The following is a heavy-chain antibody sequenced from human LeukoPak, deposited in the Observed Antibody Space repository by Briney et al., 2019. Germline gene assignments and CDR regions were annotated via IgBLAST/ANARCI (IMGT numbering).Heavy chain of an antibody. CDR2: IYYSGST. D-gene: IGHD3-3*01. V-gene: IGHV4-59*01. Sequence: SETLSLTCTVSGGSISSYYWSWIRQPPGKGLEWIGYIYYSGSTNYNPSLKSRVTISVDTSKNQFSLRLTSVTAADTAVYYCVRGGSYYDFWSGYYDYYYYMDVWGKGTTVTVSS. J-gene: IGHJ6*03. CDR1: GGSISSYY. CDR3: VRGGSYYDFWSGYYDYYYYMDV.